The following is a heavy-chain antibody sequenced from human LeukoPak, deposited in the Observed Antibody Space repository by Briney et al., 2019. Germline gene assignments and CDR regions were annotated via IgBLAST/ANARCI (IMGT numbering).Heavy chain of an antibody. CDR2: ISYDGSNK. D-gene: IGHD1-26*01. J-gene: IGHJ4*02. CDR3: ARDRVGATDYFDY. V-gene: IGHV3-30-3*01. Sequence: GRSLRLSCAASGFTFSSYAMHWVRQAPGKGLEWVAVISYDGSNKYYADSVKGRFTISRDNSKNTLYLQMNSLRAEDTAVYYCARDRVGATDYFDYWGQGTLVTVSS. CDR1: GFTFSSYA.